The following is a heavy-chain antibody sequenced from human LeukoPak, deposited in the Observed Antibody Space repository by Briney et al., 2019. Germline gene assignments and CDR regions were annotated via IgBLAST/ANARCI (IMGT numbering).Heavy chain of an antibody. CDR2: IYYSGST. CDR3: ARGMGIAAAGGRTDAFDI. CDR1: GGSISSGGYY. V-gene: IGHV4-31*03. D-gene: IGHD6-13*01. J-gene: IGHJ3*02. Sequence: PPQTLSLTCTVSGGSISSGGYYWIWIRQHPGKGLEWIGYIYYSGSTYYNPSLKSRVTISVDTSKNQFSLKLSSVTAADTAVYYCARGMGIAAAGGRTDAFDIWGQGTMVTVSS.